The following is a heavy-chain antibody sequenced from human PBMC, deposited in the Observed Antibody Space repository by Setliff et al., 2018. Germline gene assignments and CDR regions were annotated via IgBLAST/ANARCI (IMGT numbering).Heavy chain of an antibody. CDR2: IYDDGTTLYDDGTTYST. Sequence: SNSTFYWGWIRQPPGKGLEWIGSIYDDGTTLYDDGTTYSTYYNPSLKSRVTMSVDTSTSQFSLKLSSVTAADTALYYCARNPSSFQYSFDLWGRGTLVTVSS. J-gene: IGHJ2*01. CDR1: SNSTFY. V-gene: IGHV4-39*07. D-gene: IGHD6-6*01. CDR3: ARNPSSFQYSFDL.